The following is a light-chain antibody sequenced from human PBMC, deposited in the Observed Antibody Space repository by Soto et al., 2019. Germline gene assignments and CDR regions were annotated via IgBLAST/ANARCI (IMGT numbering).Light chain of an antibody. Sequence: EIVLTKSPATLSLSPGERATLSCRASQSVSSYLAWYQQKPGQAPRLLIYDASNRATGIPARFSGSGSGTDFTLTISSLEPEDCAVYYCQQRSNWPPYTFGQGTKLDIK. CDR3: QQRSNWPPYT. J-gene: IGKJ2*01. CDR1: QSVSSY. CDR2: DAS. V-gene: IGKV3-11*01.